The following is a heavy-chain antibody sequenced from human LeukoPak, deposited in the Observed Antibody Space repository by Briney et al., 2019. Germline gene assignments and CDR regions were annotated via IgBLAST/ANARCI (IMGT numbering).Heavy chain of an antibody. CDR1: GFTFGDHA. CDR3: TRGPIQLWINNGMDV. J-gene: IGHJ6*02. CDR2: IRSKAYGGTR. D-gene: IGHD5-18*01. Sequence: GGSLRLSCTASGFTFGDHAMSWVRQAPGKGLEWVGFIRSKAYGGTREYAASVKGRFTISRDDSKSIAYLQMNSLKTEDTGVYYCTRGPIQLWINNGMDVWGQGTTVTVSS. V-gene: IGHV3-49*04.